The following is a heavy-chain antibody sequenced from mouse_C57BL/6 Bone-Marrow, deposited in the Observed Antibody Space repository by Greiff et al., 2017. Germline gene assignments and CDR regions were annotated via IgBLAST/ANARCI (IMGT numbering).Heavy chain of an antibody. CDR1: GFTFSDYG. J-gene: IGHJ2*01. CDR3: ARQGYFDY. Sequence: EVKLMESGGGLVKPGGSLKLSCAASGFTFSDYGMHWVRQAPEKGLEWVAYISSGSSTIYYADTVKGRFTITRDNAKNTLFLQLTSLRSEDTAMYYCARQGYFDYWGQGTTLTVSS. CDR2: ISSGSSTI. V-gene: IGHV5-17*01.